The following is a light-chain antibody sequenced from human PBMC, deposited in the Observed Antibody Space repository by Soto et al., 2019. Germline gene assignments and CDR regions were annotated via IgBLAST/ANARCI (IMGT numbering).Light chain of an antibody. Sequence: DIQMTQSPSSLSASVGDRVTITCRASQSITTYLNLYRQKPGKAPKLLIYAASSLQSGVPSRFSGSGSETEFTLSISSLQPEDFATYFCQQIYSAPLTFGGGTKVEIK. J-gene: IGKJ4*01. CDR3: QQIYSAPLT. V-gene: IGKV1-39*01. CDR2: AAS. CDR1: QSITTY.